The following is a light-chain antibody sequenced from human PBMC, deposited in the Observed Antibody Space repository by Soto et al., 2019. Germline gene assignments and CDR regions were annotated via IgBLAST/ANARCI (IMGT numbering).Light chain of an antibody. J-gene: IGKJ1*01. Sequence: DIQMTQSPSTLSASVGDRVTITCRASQSITDSLAWYQQKPGKAPKLLIYKAATLERGVPSWFSGSGSGTEFTLAISILQPDDFATYYGQQYQSYSWTFGQGNKVEVK. CDR2: KAA. V-gene: IGKV1-5*03. CDR1: QSITDS. CDR3: QQYQSYSWT.